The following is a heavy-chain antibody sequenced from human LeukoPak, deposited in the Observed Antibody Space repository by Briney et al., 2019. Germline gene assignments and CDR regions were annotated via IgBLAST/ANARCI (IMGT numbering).Heavy chain of an antibody. D-gene: IGHD3-10*01. CDR1: GGSISSYY. CDR3: ASFYGSGFSSDY. CDR2: IYYSGST. V-gene: IGHV4-59*08. Sequence: SETLSPTCTVSGGSISSYYWSWIRQPPGKGLEWIGYIYYSGSTSYKPSLKSRVTISVDTSKNQFSLKLSSVTAADTAVYYCASFYGSGFSSDYWGQGTLVTVSS. J-gene: IGHJ4*02.